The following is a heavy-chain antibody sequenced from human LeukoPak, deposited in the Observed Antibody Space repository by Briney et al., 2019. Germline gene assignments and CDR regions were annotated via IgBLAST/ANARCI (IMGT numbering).Heavy chain of an antibody. Sequence: KGLEWXGKINHSGSTNYNPSLKSGGTISVDTSKNQFSLKLSSVTAADTAVYYCARGGIAAAGWFDPWGQGTLVTVSS. V-gene: IGHV4-34*01. CDR2: INHSGST. J-gene: IGHJ5*02. D-gene: IGHD6-13*01. CDR3: ARGGIAAAGWFDP.